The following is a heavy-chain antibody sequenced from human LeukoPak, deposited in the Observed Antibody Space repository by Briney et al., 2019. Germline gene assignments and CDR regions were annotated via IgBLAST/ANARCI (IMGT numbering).Heavy chain of an antibody. CDR1: GFTFSNAW. CDR3: TTDWSGDYYDSSGYYPDFDY. V-gene: IGHV3-15*01. Sequence: GGSLRLSCAASGFTFSNAWMSWVRQAPGKGLEWVGRIKSKTDGGTIDYAAPVKGRFTISRDDSKKMLYLQMNSLKTEDTAVYYCTTDWSGDYYDSSGYYPDFDYWGQGTLVTVSS. D-gene: IGHD3-22*01. CDR2: IKSKTDGGTI. J-gene: IGHJ4*02.